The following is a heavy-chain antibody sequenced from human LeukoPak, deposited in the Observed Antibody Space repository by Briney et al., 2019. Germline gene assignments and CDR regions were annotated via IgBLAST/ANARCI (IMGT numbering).Heavy chain of an antibody. Sequence: GGSLRLSCAASGFTFSSYAMSWVRQAPGKGLEWVSAISGSGGSTHYADSVKGRFTISRDNSKNTLYLQMNSLRAEDTAVYYCAKGTHYYDSSGYPFDYWGQGTLVTVSS. J-gene: IGHJ4*02. D-gene: IGHD3-22*01. CDR3: AKGTHYYDSSGYPFDY. V-gene: IGHV3-23*01. CDR2: ISGSGGST. CDR1: GFTFSSYA.